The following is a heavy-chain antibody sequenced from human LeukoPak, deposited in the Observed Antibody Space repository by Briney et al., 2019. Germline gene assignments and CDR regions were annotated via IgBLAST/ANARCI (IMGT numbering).Heavy chain of an antibody. V-gene: IGHV3-33*01. CDR1: GFTFSSYG. CDR3: GRGGRGDY. J-gene: IGHJ4*02. CDR2: IWYDGTNK. Sequence: GRSLRLSCAASGFTFSSYGMHWVRQAPGKGLEWVSVIWYDGTNKYYADSVKGRFTISRDNSKNTLYLQMNSLRAEDTAVYYCGRGGRGDYWGQGTLVTVSS.